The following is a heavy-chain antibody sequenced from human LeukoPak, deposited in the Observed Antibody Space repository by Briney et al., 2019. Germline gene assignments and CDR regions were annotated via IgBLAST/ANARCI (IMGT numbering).Heavy chain of an antibody. D-gene: IGHD3-3*01. Sequence: PSETLSLTCTVSGGSISSSSYYWGWIRQPPGKGLEWIGSIYYSGSTYYNPSLKSRVTISVDTSKNQFSLKLSSVTAADTAVYYCARGTIFGVVMYYYYMDVWGKGTTVTVSS. CDR1: GGSISSSSYY. CDR2: IYYSGST. V-gene: IGHV4-39*07. J-gene: IGHJ6*03. CDR3: ARGTIFGVVMYYYYMDV.